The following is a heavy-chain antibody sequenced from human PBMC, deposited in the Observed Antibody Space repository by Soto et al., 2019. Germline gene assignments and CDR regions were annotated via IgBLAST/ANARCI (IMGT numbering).Heavy chain of an antibody. Sequence: QVQLQESGPGLVKPSGTLSLTCAVSSGSISSSNWWSWVRQPPGKGLEWIGEMYHSGSTNYNPSLKSRVTISVDKSKNQFSLKLSSVTAADTAVYYCARLGYCSGGSCSHYYYYYMDVWGKGTTVTVSS. D-gene: IGHD2-15*01. CDR2: MYHSGST. CDR1: SGSISSSNW. J-gene: IGHJ6*03. V-gene: IGHV4-4*02. CDR3: ARLGYCSGGSCSHYYYYYMDV.